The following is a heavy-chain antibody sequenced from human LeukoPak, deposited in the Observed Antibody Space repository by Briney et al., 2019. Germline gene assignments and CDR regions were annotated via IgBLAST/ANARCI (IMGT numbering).Heavy chain of an antibody. J-gene: IGHJ4*02. D-gene: IGHD3-22*01. Sequence: PSETLSLTCTVSGGSISNYYWNWIRQPPGKGLEWIGYIYYSGTTNYNPSLKSRVTISVDTSKNQFSLKLSSVTAADTAVYYCARDPGNVFYDSSGYYDYWGQGTLVTVSS. CDR2: IYYSGTT. CDR1: GGSISNYY. CDR3: ARDPGNVFYDSSGYYDY. V-gene: IGHV4-59*01.